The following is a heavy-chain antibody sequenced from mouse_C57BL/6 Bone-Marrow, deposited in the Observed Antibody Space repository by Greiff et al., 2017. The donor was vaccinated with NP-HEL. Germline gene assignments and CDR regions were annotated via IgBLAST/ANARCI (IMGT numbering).Heavy chain of an antibody. J-gene: IGHJ3*01. CDR3: TGTAQATTWFAY. Sequence: EVMLVESGGGLVQPGGSMKLSCAASGFTFSDAWMDWVRQSPEKGLEWVAEIRNKANNHATYYAESVKGRFTISRDDSKSSVYLQMNSLRAEDTGIYYCTGTAQATTWFAYWGQGTLVTVSA. V-gene: IGHV6-6*01. CDR1: GFTFSDAW. CDR2: IRNKANNHAT. D-gene: IGHD3-2*02.